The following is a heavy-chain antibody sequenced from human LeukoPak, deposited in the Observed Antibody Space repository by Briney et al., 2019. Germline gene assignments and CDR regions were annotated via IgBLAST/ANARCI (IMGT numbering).Heavy chain of an antibody. CDR2: IYTSGST. J-gene: IGHJ6*03. CDR3: ARLFSRGTYYYYYMDV. V-gene: IGHV4-4*09. D-gene: IGHD1-1*01. CDR1: GGSISSYY. Sequence: SETLSLTSTVSGGSISSYYWGWLRQPPGKGLEWIGYIYTSGSTNYNTSLKSRVTISVDTSKNQFSLKLSSVTAADTAVYYCARLFSRGTYYYYYMDVWGKGTTVTVSS.